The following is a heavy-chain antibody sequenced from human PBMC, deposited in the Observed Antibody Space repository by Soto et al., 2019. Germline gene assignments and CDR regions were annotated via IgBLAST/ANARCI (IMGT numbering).Heavy chain of an antibody. V-gene: IGHV3-11*01. Sequence: AGGSLRLSCAASGFTFSDYYMSWIRQAPGNGLEWVSYISSSGSTIYYADSVKGRFTISRDNAKNSLYLQMNSLRAEDTAVYYCARGVRQLVDGIDYWGQGTLVTVSS. CDR3: ARGVRQLVDGIDY. CDR2: ISSSGSTI. J-gene: IGHJ4*02. D-gene: IGHD6-6*01. CDR1: GFTFSDYY.